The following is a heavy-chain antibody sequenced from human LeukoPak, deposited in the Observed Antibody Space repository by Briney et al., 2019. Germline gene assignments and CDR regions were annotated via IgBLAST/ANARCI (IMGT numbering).Heavy chain of an antibody. CDR3: ARSRIAVAGTPFDY. CDR1: GGSISSSSYY. D-gene: IGHD6-19*01. Sequence: PSETLSLTCTVSGGSISSSSYYWGWTRQPPGKGLEWIGSIYYSGSTYYNPSLKSRVTISVDTSKNQFSLKLSSVTAADTAVYYCARSRIAVAGTPFDYWGQGTLVTVSS. V-gene: IGHV4-39*01. J-gene: IGHJ4*02. CDR2: IYYSGST.